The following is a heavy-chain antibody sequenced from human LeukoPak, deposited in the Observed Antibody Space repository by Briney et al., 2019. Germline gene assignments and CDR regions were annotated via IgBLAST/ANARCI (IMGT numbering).Heavy chain of an antibody. CDR3: ARDGGYSYGYGIDY. V-gene: IGHV3-21*01. D-gene: IGHD5-18*01. J-gene: IGHJ4*02. CDR2: ISSSSSYI. Sequence: PGGSLRLSCAASGFTFSSYSMNWVRQAPGKGLEWVSSISSSSSYIYYADSVKGRFTISRDNAKNALYLQMNSLRAEDTAVYYCARDGGYSYGYGIDYWGQGILVTVSS. CDR1: GFTFSSYS.